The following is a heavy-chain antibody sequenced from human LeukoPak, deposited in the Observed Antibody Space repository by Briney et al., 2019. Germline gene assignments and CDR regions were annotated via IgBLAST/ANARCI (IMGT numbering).Heavy chain of an antibody. D-gene: IGHD3-22*01. CDR2: INPSGGST. CDR3: ARESGHYYDSSGYSEQLDY. CDR1: GYTFTSYY. Sequence: ASVKVSCKASGYTFTSYYMHWVRQAPGQGLEWMGLINPSGGSTSYAQKFQGRVTMTRDTSISTAYMELSRLRSDDTAVYYCARESGHYYDSSGYSEQLDYWGQGTLVTVSS. J-gene: IGHJ4*02. V-gene: IGHV1-2*02.